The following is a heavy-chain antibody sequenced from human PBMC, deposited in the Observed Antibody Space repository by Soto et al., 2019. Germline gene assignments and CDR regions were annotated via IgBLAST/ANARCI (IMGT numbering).Heavy chain of an antibody. V-gene: IGHV3-23*01. CDR2: ISGSGGST. D-gene: IGHD4-17*01. Sequence: EVQLLESGGGLVQPGGSLRLSCAASGFTFSSYAMSWVRQAPGKGLEWVSAISGSGGSTYYADSVKGRFTISRDNSMTTLYLQMNRLRAEDTAVYYCARGDRTVTTSVYYFYYWGQGTLVTVSS. J-gene: IGHJ4*02. CDR1: GFTFSSYA. CDR3: ARGDRTVTTSVYYFYY.